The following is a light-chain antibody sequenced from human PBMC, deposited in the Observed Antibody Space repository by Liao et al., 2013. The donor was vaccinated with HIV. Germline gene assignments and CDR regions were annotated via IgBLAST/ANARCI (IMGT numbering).Light chain of an antibody. J-gene: IGLJ2*01. CDR2: QDT. Sequence: SYELTQPPSVSVSPGQTASITCSGDKLGDKYVCWYQQKPGQSPVLVIYQDTKRPSGIPERFSGSNSGNTATLTISGTQAMDEADYYCQAWDSTVSKVFGGGDQADRP. CDR1: KLGDKY. V-gene: IGLV3-1*01. CDR3: QAWDSTVSKV.